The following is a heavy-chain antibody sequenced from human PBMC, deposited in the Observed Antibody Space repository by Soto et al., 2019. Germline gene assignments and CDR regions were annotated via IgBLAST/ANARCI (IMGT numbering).Heavy chain of an antibody. Sequence: GGSLRLSCAASGFTFSSYAMSWVRQAPGKGLEWVSAISGSGGSTYYADSVKGRFTISRDNSKNTLYLQMNSLRAEDTAVYYCAKTLREIFGVVINYYYYMDVWGKRTTVTVSS. V-gene: IGHV3-23*01. CDR2: ISGSGGST. CDR3: AKTLREIFGVVINYYYYMDV. D-gene: IGHD3-3*01. J-gene: IGHJ6*03. CDR1: GFTFSSYA.